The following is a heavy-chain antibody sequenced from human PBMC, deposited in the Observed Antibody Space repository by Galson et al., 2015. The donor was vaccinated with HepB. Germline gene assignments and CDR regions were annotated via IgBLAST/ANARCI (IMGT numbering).Heavy chain of an antibody. CDR2: IYYSGST. J-gene: IGHJ5*02. CDR3: ARHGGSSGWGENWFDP. D-gene: IGHD6-19*01. V-gene: IGHV4-59*08. CDR1: GGSISSYY. Sequence: ETLSLTCTVSGGSISSYYWSWIRQPPGKGLEWIGYIYYSGSTNYNPSLKSRVTISVDTSKNQFSLKLSSVTAADTAVYYCARHGGSSGWGENWFDPWGQGTLVTVSS.